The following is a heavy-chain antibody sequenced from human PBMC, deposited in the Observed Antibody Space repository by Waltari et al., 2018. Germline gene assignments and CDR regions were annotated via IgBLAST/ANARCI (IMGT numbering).Heavy chain of an antibody. J-gene: IGHJ5*02. Sequence: QMQLQESGPGLVKPSETLSLTCTLSAGSIDTYCWMWFRQPLGKGLEWIGHIYYSGRTTYNPALKSRVTMSIDTSKNQFSLRLNSVTAADTAVYYCARQILGARVDPWGQGTQVTVSS. CDR2: IYYSGRT. CDR1: AGSIDTYC. CDR3: ARQILGARVDP. V-gene: IGHV4-59*01. D-gene: IGHD1-26*01.